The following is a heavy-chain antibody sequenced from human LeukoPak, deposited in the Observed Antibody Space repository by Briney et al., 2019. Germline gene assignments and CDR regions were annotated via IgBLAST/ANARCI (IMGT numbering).Heavy chain of an antibody. CDR2: ISYDGSNK. J-gene: IGHJ4*02. Sequence: GGSLRLSCAASGFTFSSYGMHWVRQAPGKGLEWVAVISYDGSNKYYADSVKGRFTISRDNSKNTLYLQMSSLRAEDTAVYYCAKDQCGGDCAIPYYWGQGTLVTVSS. D-gene: IGHD2-21*02. CDR1: GFTFSSYG. V-gene: IGHV3-30*18. CDR3: AKDQCGGDCAIPYY.